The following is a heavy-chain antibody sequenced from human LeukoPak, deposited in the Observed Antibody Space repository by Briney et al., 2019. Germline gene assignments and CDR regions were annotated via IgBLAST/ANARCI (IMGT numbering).Heavy chain of an antibody. CDR1: GYTFTSYG. Sequence: GASVKVSCTASGYTFTSYGISWVRQAPGQGLEWMGWISAYNGNTNYAQKLQGRVTMTTDTSTSTAYMELRSLRSDDTAVYYCAVVGVVVPAATPFEYWGQGTLVTVSS. J-gene: IGHJ4*02. CDR3: AVVGVVVPAATPFEY. D-gene: IGHD2-2*01. V-gene: IGHV1-18*01. CDR2: ISAYNGNT.